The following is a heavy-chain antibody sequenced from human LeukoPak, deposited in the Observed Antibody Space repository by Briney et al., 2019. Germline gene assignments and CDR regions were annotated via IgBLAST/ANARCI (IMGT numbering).Heavy chain of an antibody. CDR2: IYTSGST. CDR1: GGSISSYY. V-gene: IGHV4-4*07. D-gene: IGHD3-3*01. CDR3: ARGGITIFGVVTLRGNWFDP. J-gene: IGHJ5*02. Sequence: SETLSLTCTVSGGSISSYYWSWIRQPAGKGLEWIGRIYTSGSTNYNPSPKSRVTMSVDTSKNQFSLKLSSVTAADTAVYYCARGGITIFGVVTLRGNWFDPWGQGTLVTVSS.